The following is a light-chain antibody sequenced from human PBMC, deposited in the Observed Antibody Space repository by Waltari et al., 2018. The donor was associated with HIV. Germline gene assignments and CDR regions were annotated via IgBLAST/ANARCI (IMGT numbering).Light chain of an antibody. Sequence: QSVLTPPPSVSAAPGQKVTISSSGSSSNLGNNFVSSYQQLQGTAPKLLIYDNNNRPSGIPDRFSGSESGTSATLGITGLQTGDEADYYCGTWDSSLSAWVFGGGTKLTVL. CDR1: SSNLGNNF. CDR2: DNN. CDR3: GTWDSSLSAWV. V-gene: IGLV1-51*01. J-gene: IGLJ3*02.